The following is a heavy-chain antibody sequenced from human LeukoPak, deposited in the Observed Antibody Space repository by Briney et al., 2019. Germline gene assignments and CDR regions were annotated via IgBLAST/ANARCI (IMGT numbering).Heavy chain of an antibody. Sequence: GGSLRLSCAASGFTFSTYWMTWVRQAPGKGLEWVANIKQDGSEKYYVDSVKGRFTISRDNAKNSLYLQMNSLRAEDTAVYYCARDAQPVGATTFTFDYWGQGTLVTVSS. V-gene: IGHV3-7*01. CDR1: GFTFSTYW. J-gene: IGHJ4*02. CDR3: ARDAQPVGATTFTFDY. CDR2: IKQDGSEK. D-gene: IGHD1-26*01.